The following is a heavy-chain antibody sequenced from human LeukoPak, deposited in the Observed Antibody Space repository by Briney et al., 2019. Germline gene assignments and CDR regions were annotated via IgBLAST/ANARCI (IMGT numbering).Heavy chain of an antibody. CDR1: GGSFSGYY. V-gene: IGHV4-34*01. Sequence: SETLSLTCAVYGGSFSGYYWSWIRQPPGKGLEWIGEINHSGSTNYNPSLKSRVTLSVDTSKNQFSLKLSSVTAADTAVYYCASPVAHDAFDIWGQGTMVTVSS. D-gene: IGHD4-23*01. CDR2: INHSGST. J-gene: IGHJ3*02. CDR3: ASPVAHDAFDI.